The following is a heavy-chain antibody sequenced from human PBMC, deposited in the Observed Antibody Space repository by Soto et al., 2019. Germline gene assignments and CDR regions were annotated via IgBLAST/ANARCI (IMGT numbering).Heavy chain of an antibody. CDR1: GGSISSYY. CDR2: IYYSGST. V-gene: IGHV4-59*01. J-gene: IGHJ5*02. Sequence: QVQLQESGPGLVKPSETLSLTCTVSGGSISSYYWSWIRQPPGKGLEWIGYIYYSGSTNYNPSLKSRVTISVDTSKNQFSLKLSSVTAADPAVYYCARVRVRGVQFDPWGQGTLVTVSS. D-gene: IGHD3-10*01. CDR3: ARVRVRGVQFDP.